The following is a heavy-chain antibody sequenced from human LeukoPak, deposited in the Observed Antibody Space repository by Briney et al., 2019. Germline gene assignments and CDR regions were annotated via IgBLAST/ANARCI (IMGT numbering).Heavy chain of an antibody. D-gene: IGHD5-18*01. J-gene: IGHJ4*02. CDR1: GGSISSYY. V-gene: IGHV4-59*08. CDR2: IYYSGST. CDR3: ARHGLWVHDY. Sequence: PSETLSLTCTVFGGSISSYYWSWIRQPPGKGLEWIGYIYYSGSTNNNPSLKSRVTISVDTSKNQFSLKLSSVTAADTAVYYCARHGLWVHDYWGQGTLVTVSS.